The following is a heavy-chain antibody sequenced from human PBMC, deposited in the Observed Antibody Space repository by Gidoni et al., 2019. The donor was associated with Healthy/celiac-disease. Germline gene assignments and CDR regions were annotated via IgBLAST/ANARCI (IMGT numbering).Heavy chain of an antibody. V-gene: IGHV3-48*03. CDR2: ISSSGSTI. J-gene: IGHJ4*02. D-gene: IGHD3-22*01. CDR3: ARVSLRKYYDSSGFSGNY. Sequence: EVQLVESGGGLVQPGGSLRLSCAASGFTFSSYELNWVRQAPGKGLEWVSYISSSGSTIYYADSVKGRFTISRDNAKNSLYLQMNSLRAEDTAVYYCARVSLRKYYDSSGFSGNYWGQGTLVTVCS. CDR1: GFTFSSYE.